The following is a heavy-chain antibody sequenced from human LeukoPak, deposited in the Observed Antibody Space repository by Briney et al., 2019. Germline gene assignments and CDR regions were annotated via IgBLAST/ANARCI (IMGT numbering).Heavy chain of an antibody. CDR2: IYYSGST. Sequence: SETLSLTCTVSGGSISSSSYYWGWIRQPPGKGLEWIGYIYYSGSTNYNPSLKSRVTISVDTSKNQFSLKLSSVTAADTAVYYCARYSSGWFDFFDYWGQGTLVTVSS. J-gene: IGHJ4*02. CDR3: ARYSSGWFDFFDY. D-gene: IGHD6-19*01. V-gene: IGHV4-61*05. CDR1: GGSISSSSYY.